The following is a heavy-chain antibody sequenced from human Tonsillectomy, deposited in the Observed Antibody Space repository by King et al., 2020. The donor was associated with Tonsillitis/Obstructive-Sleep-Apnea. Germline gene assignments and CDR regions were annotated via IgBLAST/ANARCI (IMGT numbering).Heavy chain of an antibody. CDR3: PRSPGYYNPDAFDI. CDR1: GYSISSAYY. D-gene: IGHD3-9*01. J-gene: IGHJ3*02. V-gene: IGHV4-38-2*02. Sequence: QLQESGPGLVKPSETLSLTCTVSGYSISSAYYWGWIRQPPGKGLEWIGSLYHSGSTYYNTPLKSRVTISVDTSKNQFSLKLRSVTAADTAVYYCPRSPGYYNPDAFDIWGQGTMVTVSS. CDR2: LYHSGST.